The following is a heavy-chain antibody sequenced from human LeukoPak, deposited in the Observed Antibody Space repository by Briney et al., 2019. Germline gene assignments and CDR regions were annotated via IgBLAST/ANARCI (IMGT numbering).Heavy chain of an antibody. CDR2: VYYSGSA. V-gene: IGHV4-59*03. CDR3: ATTTIGSSSSYYFDY. Sequence: SETLSLTCTISDGSIGTYYWSWIRQPPGKGLEWIGYVYYSGSADYNPSLRSRVTLSVDTSKNQFSLTLTSVTAADTAMYYCATTTIGSSSSYYFDYWGRGTLVTVSS. CDR1: DGSIGTYY. J-gene: IGHJ4*02. D-gene: IGHD6-6*01.